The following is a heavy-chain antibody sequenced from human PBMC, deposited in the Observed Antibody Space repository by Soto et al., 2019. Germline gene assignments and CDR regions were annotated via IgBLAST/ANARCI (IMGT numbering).Heavy chain of an antibody. CDR1: GYTFSRYG. Sequence: QVQLVQSGAEVREPGASVKVSCKTSGYTFSRYGITWVRQAPGQGLEWMGWINGNTGHTIYAMNLEDRLTISTDTSTSTAYIELRILKSDDTAVYYCASERKWEPLPCWGHGTLVTVSS. CDR3: ASERKWEPLPC. V-gene: IGHV1-18*01. J-gene: IGHJ4*01. CDR2: INGNTGHT. D-gene: IGHD1-26*01.